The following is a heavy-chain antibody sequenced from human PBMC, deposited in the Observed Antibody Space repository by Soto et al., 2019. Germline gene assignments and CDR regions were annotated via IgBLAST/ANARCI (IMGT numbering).Heavy chain of an antibody. D-gene: IGHD5-18*01. J-gene: IGHJ4*02. V-gene: IGHV4-59*01. CDR2: IYYSGST. CDR1: GGSISSYY. Sequence: SETLSLTCTVSGGSISSYYWSWIRQPPGKGLEWIGYIYYSGSTNYNPSLKSRVTISVDTSKNQFSLKLSSVTAADTAVYYCARDSGYSYGPFDYWGQGTLVTVSS. CDR3: ARDSGYSYGPFDY.